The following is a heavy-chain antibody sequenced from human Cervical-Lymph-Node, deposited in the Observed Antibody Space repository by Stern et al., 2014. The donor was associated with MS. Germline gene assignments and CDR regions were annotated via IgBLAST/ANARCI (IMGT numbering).Heavy chain of an antibody. D-gene: IGHD6-19*01. V-gene: IGHV3-11*01. CDR1: GFTFSDYY. J-gene: IGHJ4*02. CDR3: ARDSPSGGWCFDY. Sequence: VQLVGSGGGLVKPGGSLRLSCAASGFTFSDYYMSWIRQAPGKGLEWVSYISSSGSTIYYADPGKGRFTISRDNAKNSLYLQRNSLRAEDTAVYYCARDSPSGGWCFDYWGQGTLVTVSS. CDR2: ISSSGSTI.